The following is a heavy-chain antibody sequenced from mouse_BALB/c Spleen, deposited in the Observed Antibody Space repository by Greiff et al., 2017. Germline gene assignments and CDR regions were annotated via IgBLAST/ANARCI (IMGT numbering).Heavy chain of an antibody. CDR1: EYEFPSHD. D-gene: IGHD4-1*01. CDR3: ARPNWDGGYYFDY. V-gene: IGHV5-2*03. CDR2: INSDGGST. Sequence: EVKLMESGGGLVQPGESLKLSCESNEYEFPSHDMSWVRKTPEKRLELVAAINSDGGSTYYPDTMERRFIISRDNTKKTLYLQLSSLRSEDTAMYYCARPNWDGGYYFDYWGQGTTLTVSS. J-gene: IGHJ2*01.